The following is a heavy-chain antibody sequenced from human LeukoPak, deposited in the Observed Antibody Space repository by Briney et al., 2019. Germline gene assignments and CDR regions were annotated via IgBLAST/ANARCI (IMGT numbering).Heavy chain of an antibody. CDR1: GFTFSSYA. Sequence: GGSLRLSCAASGFTFSSYAMSWVRQAPGKGLEWVSGIVDGGGSTYHADSVKGRFIIYRDNSKNTLYLEMKSLRADDTGVYYCTSAWAYASGWESWGQGTLVTVSS. V-gene: IGHV3-23*01. CDR3: TSAWAYASGWES. D-gene: IGHD6-19*01. J-gene: IGHJ5*02. CDR2: IVDGGGST.